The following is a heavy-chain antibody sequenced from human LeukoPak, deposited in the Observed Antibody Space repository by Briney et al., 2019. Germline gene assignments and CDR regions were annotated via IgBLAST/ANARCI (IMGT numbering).Heavy chain of an antibody. CDR1: GDSTSSDRYY. J-gene: IGHJ4*02. V-gene: IGHV4-61*01. Sequence: SETLSLTCTVSGDSTSSDRYYGGWVRQPPGKGLEWIGYIYHSGTTNYNPSLKSRVTISVDTSKSQFSLKLSSVTAADTAIYYCARNIVGPRQVDYWGQGTLVTVSS. CDR3: ARNIVGPRQVDY. D-gene: IGHD1-26*01. CDR2: IYHSGTT.